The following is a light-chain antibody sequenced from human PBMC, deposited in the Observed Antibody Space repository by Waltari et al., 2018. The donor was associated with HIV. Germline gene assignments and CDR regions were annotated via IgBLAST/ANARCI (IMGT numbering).Light chain of an antibody. CDR3: QQSYNTPPT. CDR2: AAS. CDR1: QSISTY. V-gene: IGKV1-39*01. Sequence: QMTQSPSSLSASVGDRITITCRTSQSISTYVNWYQQKPGKAPKFLIYAASNLQSGVPSRFSGSGSGTDFTLTISSLQPEDFATYYCQQSYNTPPTFGQGTKVEIK. J-gene: IGKJ2*01.